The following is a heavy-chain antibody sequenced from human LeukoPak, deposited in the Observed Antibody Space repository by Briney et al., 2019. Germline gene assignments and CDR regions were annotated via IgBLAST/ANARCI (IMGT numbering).Heavy chain of an antibody. J-gene: IGHJ3*02. D-gene: IGHD3-22*01. CDR2: FYYSGRT. CDR1: DGSISSGSHY. Sequence: SETLSLTCSVSDGSISSGSHYWGWVRQAPGKGPEWIGSFYYSGRTHYNPSLKSRVTISVDTSKIHLSLKLSSVTAADTAVYYCARHSGYYDNSGYYPHAFDIWGQGTMVTVSS. V-gene: IGHV4-39*01. CDR3: ARHSGYYDNSGYYPHAFDI.